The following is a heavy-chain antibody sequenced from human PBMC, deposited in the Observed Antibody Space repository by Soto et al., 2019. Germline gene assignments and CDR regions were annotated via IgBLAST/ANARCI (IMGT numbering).Heavy chain of an antibody. V-gene: IGHV1-69*13. CDR1: GGTFSSYA. Sequence: SVKVSCKASGGTFSSYAISWVRQAPGQGLEWMGGIIPIFGTANYAQKFQGRVTITADESISTAYMELSRLRSDDTAVYYCARSGGSVNYYGMDVWGQGTTVTVSS. J-gene: IGHJ6*02. CDR3: ARSGGSVNYYGMDV. D-gene: IGHD2-15*01. CDR2: IIPIFGTA.